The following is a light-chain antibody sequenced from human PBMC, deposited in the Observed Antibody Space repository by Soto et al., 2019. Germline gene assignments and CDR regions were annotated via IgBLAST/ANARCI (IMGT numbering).Light chain of an antibody. CDR3: SSYTTSNTRQIV. Sequence: QSALTQPASVSGSPGQSITISCTGTSSDVGGYNYVSWYQHHPGKAPKLMIFDVSNRPSGVSNRFSGSKSGNTASLTISGHQPEDEAYYYCSSYTTSNTRQIVFGTGTKLTVL. CDR1: SSDVGGYNY. CDR2: DVS. J-gene: IGLJ1*01. V-gene: IGLV2-14*03.